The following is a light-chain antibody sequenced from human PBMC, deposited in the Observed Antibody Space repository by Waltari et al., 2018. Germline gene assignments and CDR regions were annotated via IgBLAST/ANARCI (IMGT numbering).Light chain of an antibody. CDR1: SSDLGGYHY. V-gene: IGLV2-11*01. CDR3: CSYAGSYTFLV. J-gene: IGLJ2*01. CDR2: DVS. Sequence: QSALTQPRSVSGSPGPSVTISCTGTSSDLGGYHYVSWYQQHPGKAPKLMIYDVSKRPSGVPDRFSGSKSGNTASLTISGLQAEDEADYYCCSYAGSYTFLVFGGGTKLTVL.